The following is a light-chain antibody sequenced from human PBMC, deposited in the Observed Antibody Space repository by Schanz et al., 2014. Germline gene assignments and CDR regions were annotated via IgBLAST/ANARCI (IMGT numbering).Light chain of an antibody. CDR1: SSNIGAGYD. V-gene: IGLV1-40*01. Sequence: QSVLTQPPSVSGAPGQRVSISCAGSSSNIGAGYDVHWFQQHPGTAPKLLIYGNSDRPSGVPDRFSGSKSGTSASLVITGLQADDEADYYCHSYDTSVAGQVFGTGTKLTVL. CDR2: GNS. CDR3: HSYDTSVAGQV. J-gene: IGLJ1*01.